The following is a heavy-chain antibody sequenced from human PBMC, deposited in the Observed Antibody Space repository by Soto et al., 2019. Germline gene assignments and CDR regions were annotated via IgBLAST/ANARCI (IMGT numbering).Heavy chain of an antibody. V-gene: IGHV4-59*02. Sequence: SETLSLTCNVSGGSVSDYYWSWIRQAPGKGLEWIGYIHERGVTNYNPSLKSRVTMSVDTSKNQFSLTLRSVHTADTAIYFCARDPAGDYGHWGRGTLVTGSS. D-gene: IGHD4-17*01. J-gene: IGHJ4*02. CDR3: ARDPAGDYGH. CDR2: IHERGVT. CDR1: GGSVSDYY.